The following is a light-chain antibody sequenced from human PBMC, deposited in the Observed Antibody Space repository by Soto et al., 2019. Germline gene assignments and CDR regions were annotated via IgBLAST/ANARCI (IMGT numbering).Light chain of an antibody. Sequence: QSALTQPASVSASPGQSITISCTGTSSDVGGYDYVSWYQQHPGKAPKLMMFDVSNRPSGVSDRFSGSKSGNTASLTISGLQAEDEADYNCSSFTSSSIVIFGGRTKLTVL. V-gene: IGLV2-14*03. CDR3: SSFTSSSIVI. CDR2: DVS. J-gene: IGLJ2*01. CDR1: SSDVGGYDY.